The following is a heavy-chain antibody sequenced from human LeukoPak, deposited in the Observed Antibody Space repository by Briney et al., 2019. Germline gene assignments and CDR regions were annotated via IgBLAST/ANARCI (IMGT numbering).Heavy chain of an antibody. J-gene: IGHJ4*02. V-gene: IGHV1-2*06. D-gene: IGHD6-19*01. CDR2: INPNSGGT. CDR3: AREGLAVAGDY. Sequence: ASVKVSCKASGYTFTGYYMHWVRQAPGQGLEWMGRINPNSGGTNYAQKFQGRVTMTTDTSTSTAYMELRSLRSDDTAVYYRAREGLAVAGDYWGQGTLFTVSS. CDR1: GYTFTGYY.